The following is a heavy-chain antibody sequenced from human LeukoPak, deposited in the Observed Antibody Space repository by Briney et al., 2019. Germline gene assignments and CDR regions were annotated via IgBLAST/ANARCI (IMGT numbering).Heavy chain of an antibody. CDR1: GGSFTGYY. CDR3: ARWAYSSSWYGVRYFDY. D-gene: IGHD6-13*01. CDR2: INHSGST. V-gene: IGHV4-34*01. J-gene: IGHJ4*02. Sequence: PSQTLSLTCAVYGGSFTGYYWSWIRQPPGKGLEWIGAINHSGSTNYNPSLKSRVTISVDTSKNQFSLKLSSVTAADTAVYYCARWAYSSSWYGVRYFDYWGQGTLVTVSS.